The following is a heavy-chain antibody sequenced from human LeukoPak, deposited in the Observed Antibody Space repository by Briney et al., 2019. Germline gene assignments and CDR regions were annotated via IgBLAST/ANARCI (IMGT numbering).Heavy chain of an antibody. CDR1: GGSISSGDYY. J-gene: IGHJ5*02. V-gene: IGHV4-61*08. Sequence: PSETLSLTCTVSGGSISSGDYYWSWIRQPPGKGLEWIGYIYYSGSTNYNPSLKSRVTISVDTSKNQFSLKLSSVTAADTAVYYCARSSSWPQCNWFDPWGQGTLVTVSS. CDR3: ARSSSWPQCNWFDP. D-gene: IGHD6-13*01. CDR2: IYYSGST.